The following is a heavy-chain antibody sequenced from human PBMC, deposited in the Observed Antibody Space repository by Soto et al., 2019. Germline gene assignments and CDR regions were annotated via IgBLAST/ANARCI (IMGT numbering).Heavy chain of an antibody. CDR2: VNPDTENT. J-gene: IGHJ3*01. Sequence: HVQLVQAGADLKKPGASVNISCTASGFTFSDKLINWVRQLPSQGLEWIGWVNPDTENTRYSETFQSRVTISRHPSASIDYLELSDQENEYTALYFCARDIQSVGPRANDDFDVWGQRTMITVAS. V-gene: IGHV1-3*01. D-gene: IGHD5-18*01. CDR3: ARDIQSVGPRANDDFDV. CDR1: GFTFSDKL.